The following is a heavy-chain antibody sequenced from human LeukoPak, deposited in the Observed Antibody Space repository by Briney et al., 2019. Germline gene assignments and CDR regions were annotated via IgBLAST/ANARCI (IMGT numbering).Heavy chain of an antibody. D-gene: IGHD2-2*02. CDR2: MYPGDSDT. J-gene: IGHJ4*02. CDR3: AIGGDSSTSCYRCFNY. V-gene: IGHV5-51*01. Sequence: PGESLKISCQGSGYRFTNYWIGWVRQMPGKGLEWMGIMYPGDSDTRYSPSFQGQVTISADKSIGTAYLQWGSLKASDTAMYYCAIGGDSSTSCYRCFNYWGQGTLVTVSS. CDR1: GYRFTNYW.